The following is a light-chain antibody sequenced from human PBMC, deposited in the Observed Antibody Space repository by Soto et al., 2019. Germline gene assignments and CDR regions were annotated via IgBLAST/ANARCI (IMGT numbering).Light chain of an antibody. V-gene: IGLV3-9*01. Sequence: SYELTQPLSVSVALGQTARLTCGGNNIGSKNVHWYQQKPGQAPVLVIYRDSNRPSGIPERFSGSNSGNTATLTISRAQAGDEADDYCQVWDSSTARVFGGGTKLTVL. CDR1: NIGSKN. CDR2: RDS. J-gene: IGLJ3*02. CDR3: QVWDSSTARV.